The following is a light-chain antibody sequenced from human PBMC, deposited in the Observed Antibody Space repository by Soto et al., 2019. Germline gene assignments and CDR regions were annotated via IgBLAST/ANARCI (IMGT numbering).Light chain of an antibody. CDR1: QGIRKD. CDR3: QQYSTYPWT. V-gene: IGKV1-16*01. CDR2: AAS. Sequence: IQMTQSPSSLSASVGDRVTMTCRASQGIRKDLAWYQQKPGKAPKLLIYAASTLQSGVPSRFSGSGSGTDFTLTISCLQSEDFATYYCQQYSTYPWTFGQGTKVDIK. J-gene: IGKJ1*01.